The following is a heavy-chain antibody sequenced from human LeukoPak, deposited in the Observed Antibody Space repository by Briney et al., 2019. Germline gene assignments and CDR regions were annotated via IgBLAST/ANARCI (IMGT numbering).Heavy chain of an antibody. V-gene: IGHV1-24*01. CDR1: GYTLTELS. CDR3: ATVRWRRSIAARGLLDY. J-gene: IGHJ4*02. D-gene: IGHD6-6*01. Sequence: ASVKVSCKVSGYTLTELSMHWVRQAPGKGLEWMGGFDPEDGETIYAQKFQGRVTMTEDTPTDTAYMELSSLRSEDTAVYYCATVRWRRSIAARGLLDYWGQGTLVTVSS. CDR2: FDPEDGET.